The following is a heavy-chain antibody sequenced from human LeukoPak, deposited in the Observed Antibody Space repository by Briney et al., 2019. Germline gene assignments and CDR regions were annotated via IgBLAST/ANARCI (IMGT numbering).Heavy chain of an antibody. V-gene: IGHV3-7*01. J-gene: IGHJ6*02. CDR2: IKQDESEK. Sequence: PGGSLRLSCVASGFPFSSYWMTWVRQAPGKGLEWVANIKQDESEKYYVDSVKGRFTISRDNAKNSLYLQMNSLRAEDTAVYYCARKNGMDVWGQGTTVTVSS. CDR1: GFPFSSYW. CDR3: ARKNGMDV.